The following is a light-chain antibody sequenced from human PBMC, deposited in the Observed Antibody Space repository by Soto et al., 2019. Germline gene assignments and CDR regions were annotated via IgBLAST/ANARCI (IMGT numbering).Light chain of an antibody. CDR1: QTVSSVH. J-gene: IGKJ1*01. CDR2: GAS. Sequence: EIVLTQSPGTLSLSPGERATLSCRASQTVSSVHLAWYQQKPGQAPRLFIYGASSRATGITDRFSGSGSGTDFTLTISSLEPGDFAVYYCQQYDNSVWTFGQGTKVDIK. V-gene: IGKV3-20*01. CDR3: QQYDNSVWT.